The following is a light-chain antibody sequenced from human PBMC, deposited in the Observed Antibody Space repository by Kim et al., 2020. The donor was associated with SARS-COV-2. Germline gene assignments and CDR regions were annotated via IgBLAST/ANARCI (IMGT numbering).Light chain of an antibody. J-gene: IGKJ4*01. CDR2: SPS. V-gene: IGKV3-15*01. CDR3: QQYNNWPLT. Sequence: VSPGERATLSGGASQSINSNLAWYLQKPGQAPRPLIYSPSARATGIPARFSGSGSGTEFTLTISSLQSEDFAVYHCQQYNNWPLTFGGGTKVDIK. CDR1: QSINSN.